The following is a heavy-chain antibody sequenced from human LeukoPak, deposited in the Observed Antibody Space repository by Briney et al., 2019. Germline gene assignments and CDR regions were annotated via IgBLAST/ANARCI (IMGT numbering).Heavy chain of an antibody. CDR3: AKHRDYCGSGSYYKD. D-gene: IGHD3-10*01. V-gene: IGHV3-23*01. Sequence: PGGSLRLSCAASGFTFSSYAMSWVRQAPGKGLEWVSAITGSGGSTYYADSVKGRFTISRDNSKNTLYLQMNSLRAEDTAVYYCAKHRDYCGSGSYYKDWGQGTLVTVSS. CDR2: ITGSGGST. J-gene: IGHJ4*02. CDR1: GFTFSSYA.